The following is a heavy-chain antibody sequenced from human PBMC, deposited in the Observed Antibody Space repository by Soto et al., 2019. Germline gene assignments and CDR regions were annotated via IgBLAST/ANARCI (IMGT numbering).Heavy chain of an antibody. D-gene: IGHD2-21*01. V-gene: IGHV3-23*01. Sequence: EVQLLESGGDLKQPGGSLRLSCVASGLTFRSHAMTWVRQAPGEGLHWVSTITETGGEAKYADFVRGWFVISRDNSQKIRYLPMTSLIAEDSASYYCAGGSTYSYPGSRIFDVWGRGTLVTVSS. J-gene: IGHJ4*02. CDR3: AGGSTYSYPGSRIFDV. CDR2: ITETGGEA. CDR1: GLTFRSHA.